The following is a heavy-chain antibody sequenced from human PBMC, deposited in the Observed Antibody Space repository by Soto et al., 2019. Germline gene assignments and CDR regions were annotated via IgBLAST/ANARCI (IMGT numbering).Heavy chain of an antibody. V-gene: IGHV3-48*01. J-gene: IGHJ4*02. Sequence: PGGSLRLSCAASGFTFSSYSMNWVRQAPGKGLEWVSYISSSSSTIYYADSVKGRFTISRDNAKNSLYLQMNSLRAEDTAVYYCARDEPSGWYVPIDYWGQGTLVTVSS. CDR3: ARDEPSGWYVPIDY. D-gene: IGHD6-19*01. CDR2: ISSSSSTI. CDR1: GFTFSSYS.